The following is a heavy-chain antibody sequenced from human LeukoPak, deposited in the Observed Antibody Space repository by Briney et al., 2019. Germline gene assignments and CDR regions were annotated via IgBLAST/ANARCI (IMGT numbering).Heavy chain of an antibody. V-gene: IGHV4-39*01. J-gene: IGHJ4*02. Sequence: SETLSFTCTVSGGSISSSSYYWGWIRQPPGKGLEWIGSIYYSGSTYYNPSLKSRVTISVDTSKNQFSLKLSSVTAADTAVYYCARYATRKYYFDYWGQGTLVTVSS. D-gene: IGHD1-14*01. CDR2: IYYSGST. CDR1: GGSISSSSYY. CDR3: ARYATRKYYFDY.